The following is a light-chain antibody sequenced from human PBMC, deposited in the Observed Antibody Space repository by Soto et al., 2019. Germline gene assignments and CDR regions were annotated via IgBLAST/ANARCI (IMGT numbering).Light chain of an antibody. CDR2: GAS. Sequence: EIVMTQSPATLSVSPGERATLSCRASQSVSSNLAWYQQKPGHAPRLLIYGASTRATGIPARFSGSGSATEFTLTISSLQSEDFAVYYCQQYNNWPQTFGQGTKLEIK. CDR3: QQYNNWPQT. V-gene: IGKV3-15*01. J-gene: IGKJ2*01. CDR1: QSVSSN.